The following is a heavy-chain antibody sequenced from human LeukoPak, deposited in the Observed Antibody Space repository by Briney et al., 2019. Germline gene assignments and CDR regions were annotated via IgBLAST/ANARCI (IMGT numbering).Heavy chain of an antibody. J-gene: IGHJ4*02. CDR1: GASISSYY. D-gene: IGHD3-10*01. CDR3: ARDSSGSLPLDY. Sequence: PSETLSFTCTVSGASISSYYWSWIRQPPGKGLEWIGNIYNSGSTNYNPSLKSRVTISVDTSKNQFSLKLSSVTAADTAVYYCARDSSGSLPLDYWGQGTLATVSS. V-gene: IGHV4-59*01. CDR2: IYNSGST.